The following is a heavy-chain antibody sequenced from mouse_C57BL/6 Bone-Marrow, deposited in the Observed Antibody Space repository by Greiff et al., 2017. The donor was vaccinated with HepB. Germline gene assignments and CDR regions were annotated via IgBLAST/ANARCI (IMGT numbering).Heavy chain of an antibody. CDR2: SRNKANDYTT. CDR1: GFTFSDFY. V-gene: IGHV7-1*01. Sequence: EVKLVESGGGLVQSGRSLRLSCATSGFTFSDFYMEWVRQAPGKGLEWIAASRNKANDYTTEYSASVKGRFIVSRDTSQSILYLQMNALRAEDTAMYYCARDHLKYYAMDYWGQGTSVTVSS. CDR3: ARDHLKYYAMDY. J-gene: IGHJ4*01.